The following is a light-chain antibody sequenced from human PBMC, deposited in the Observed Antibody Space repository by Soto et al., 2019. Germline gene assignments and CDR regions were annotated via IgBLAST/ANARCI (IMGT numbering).Light chain of an antibody. V-gene: IGKV3-11*01. Sequence: EIVLTQSPATLSLSPGERATLSCRASQSVSSYLAWYQQKPGQAPRLLIYDASNRATGIPARFSGSGPGTDFILTISSLEPEDFAVDYCQQRSNWPPYTFGQGTKLEIK. J-gene: IGKJ2*01. CDR3: QQRSNWPPYT. CDR2: DAS. CDR1: QSVSSY.